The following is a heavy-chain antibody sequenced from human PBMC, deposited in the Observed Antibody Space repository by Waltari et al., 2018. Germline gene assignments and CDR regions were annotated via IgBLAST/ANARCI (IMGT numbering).Heavy chain of an antibody. V-gene: IGHV4-39*07. J-gene: IGHJ4*02. CDR1: GGSISSSSYY. Sequence: QLQLQESGPGLVKPSETLSLTCTVSGGSISSSSYYWGWIRQPPGKGLEWIGSIYYSGSTYDNASLKSRVTISVDTSKNQFSLKLSSVTAADTAVYYCARDSVATIGVGVGDYWGQGTLVTVSS. CDR3: ARDSVATIGVGVGDY. CDR2: IYYSGST. D-gene: IGHD5-12*01.